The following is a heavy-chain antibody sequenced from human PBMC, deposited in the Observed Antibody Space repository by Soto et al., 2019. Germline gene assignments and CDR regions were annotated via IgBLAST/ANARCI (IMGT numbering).Heavy chain of an antibody. V-gene: IGHV3-49*04. J-gene: IGHJ4*02. CDR1: GFTFGDYA. CDR2: IRGKAYGGTT. D-gene: IGHD6-13*01. Sequence: PGGSLRLSCTASGFTFGDYAMSWVRQSPGKGLEWVGSIRGKAYGGTTEYAASVKGRFTISRDDSKSIAYLQMNSLKTEDTAVYSCSRSRIEADLSDFDYWGQGTLVTVSS. CDR3: SRSRIEADLSDFDY.